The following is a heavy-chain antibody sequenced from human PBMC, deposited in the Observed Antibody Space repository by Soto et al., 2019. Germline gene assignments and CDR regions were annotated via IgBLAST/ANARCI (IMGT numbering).Heavy chain of an antibody. J-gene: IGHJ4*02. CDR2: ISSSSSYI. V-gene: IGHV3-21*01. CDR3: AREGIAAALDY. D-gene: IGHD6-13*01. CDR1: GFTFSSYS. Sequence: EVQLVESGGGLVKPGGSLRLSCAASGFTFSSYSMNWVRQAPGKGLEWVSSISSSSSYIYYADSVKGRFTLSRDNAKNSLYLQVNSLRAEDTAVYYCAREGIAAALDYWGQRTLVTVSS.